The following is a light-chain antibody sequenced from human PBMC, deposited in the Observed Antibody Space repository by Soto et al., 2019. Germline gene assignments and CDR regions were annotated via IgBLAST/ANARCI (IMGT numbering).Light chain of an antibody. CDR3: QQYGHSPPFT. CDR1: QSVSSSY. J-gene: IGKJ3*01. CDR2: GAS. Sequence: EIVLTQSPGTLSLSPGERATLSCRASQSVSSSYLAWYQQKPGQAPRLLIYGASSRATAIPDRFSASGSGADFTLAISRLEPEDFAMYYCQQYGHSPPFTFGPGTKVDIK. V-gene: IGKV3-20*01.